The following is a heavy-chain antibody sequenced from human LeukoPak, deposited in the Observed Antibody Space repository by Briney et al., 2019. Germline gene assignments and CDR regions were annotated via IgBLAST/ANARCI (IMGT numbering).Heavy chain of an antibody. Sequence: SETLSLTCAVYGGSFSGYYWSWIRQSPGKGLEWIGEINHSGSTIYNPSLKSRVTISVDTSKNQFSLTLTSVTAADTALYYCTRELAGTTVEDWGQGTLVTVSS. V-gene: IGHV4-34*01. D-gene: IGHD1-1*01. CDR1: GGSFSGYY. CDR2: INHSGST. J-gene: IGHJ4*02. CDR3: TRELAGTTVED.